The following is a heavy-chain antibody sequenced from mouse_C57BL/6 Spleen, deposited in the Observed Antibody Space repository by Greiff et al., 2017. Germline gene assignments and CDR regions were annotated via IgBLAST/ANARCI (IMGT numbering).Heavy chain of an antibody. CDR3: ARETGPWDY. V-gene: IGHV1-61*01. J-gene: IGHJ2*01. CDR2: IYPSDSET. Sequence: VQLQQPGAELVRPGSSVKLSCKASGYTFTSYWMDWVKQRPGQGLEWIGNIYPSDSETHYNQKFKDKATLTVDKSSSTAYMQLSSLTSKDSAVYYCARETGPWDYWGQGTTRTVSS. CDR1: GYTFTSYW. D-gene: IGHD4-1*01.